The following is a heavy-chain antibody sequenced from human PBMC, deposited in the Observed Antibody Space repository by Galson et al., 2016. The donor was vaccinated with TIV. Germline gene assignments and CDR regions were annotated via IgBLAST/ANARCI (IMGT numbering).Heavy chain of an antibody. J-gene: IGHJ4*02. D-gene: IGHD2/OR15-2a*01. Sequence: TLSLTCAVSGGSISSGIYSWSWIRQSPGKGLEWIGYIFHSGNTNYNPSLESRVTISIATSTNQFSLKLGSVTAADTAVYYCARDKYDSTTSYSYSGSDYWGQGTLVSVSS. CDR1: GGSISSGIYS. V-gene: IGHV4-30-2*06. CDR3: ARDKYDSTTSYSYSGSDY. CDR2: IFHSGNT.